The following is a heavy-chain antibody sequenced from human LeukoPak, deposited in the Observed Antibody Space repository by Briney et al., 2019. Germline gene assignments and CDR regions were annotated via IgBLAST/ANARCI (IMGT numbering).Heavy chain of an antibody. J-gene: IGHJ4*02. V-gene: IGHV3-21*01. Sequence: GGSLRLSCAASGFTFSSYSMNWVRQAPGKGLEWVSSISSSSSYIYYADSVKGRFTISRDNAKNSLYLQMNSLRAEDTAVYYCARDRYYYDSSGYYWVQPFGYWGQGTLVTVSS. D-gene: IGHD3-22*01. CDR3: ARDRYYYDSSGYYWVQPFGY. CDR1: GFTFSSYS. CDR2: ISSSSSYI.